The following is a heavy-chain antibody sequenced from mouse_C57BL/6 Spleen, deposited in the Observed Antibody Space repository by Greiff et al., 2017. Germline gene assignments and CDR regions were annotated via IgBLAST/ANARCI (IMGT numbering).Heavy chain of an antibody. Sequence: QVQLQQSGAELVMPGASVKLSCKASGYTFTSYWMHWVKQRPGQGLEWIGEIDPSDSYTNYNQTFKGKSTLTVDKSSSTAYMQLSSLTSEDSAVYYCARNYGNYDGFAYWGQGTLVTVSA. D-gene: IGHD2-1*01. CDR3: ARNYGNYDGFAY. V-gene: IGHV1-69*01. CDR1: GYTFTSYW. CDR2: IDPSDSYT. J-gene: IGHJ3*01.